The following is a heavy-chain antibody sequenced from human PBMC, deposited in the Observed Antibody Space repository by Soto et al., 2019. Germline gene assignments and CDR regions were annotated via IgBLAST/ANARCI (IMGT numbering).Heavy chain of an antibody. Sequence: QLQLQESGPGLVKPSETLSLTCTVSGGSISSSSYYWGWIRQPPGKGLEWIGSIYYSGSTYYNPSLRSRVTICVDTSKNQFSLKLSSVTAADTAVYYCARTACCSGGSCYERTIVYWGQGTLVTVSS. CDR3: ARTACCSGGSCYERTIVY. V-gene: IGHV4-39*01. D-gene: IGHD2-15*01. J-gene: IGHJ4*02. CDR2: IYYSGST. CDR1: GGSISSSSYY.